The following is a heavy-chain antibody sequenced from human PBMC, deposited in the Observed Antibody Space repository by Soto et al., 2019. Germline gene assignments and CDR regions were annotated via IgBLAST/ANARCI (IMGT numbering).Heavy chain of an antibody. J-gene: IGHJ6*02. D-gene: IGHD2-21*01. CDR1: GGSISSYY. V-gene: IGHV4-4*07. CDR2: IYTSGST. Sequence: QVQLQESGPGLVKPSETLSLTCTVSGGSISSYYWSWIQQPAGKGLEWIGRIYTSGSTNYNPYLKSRVTMSVDTSKNQFSLKLSSVTAADPAVYYCARGAISYYYGMDVWGQGTTVTVSS. CDR3: ARGAISYYYGMDV.